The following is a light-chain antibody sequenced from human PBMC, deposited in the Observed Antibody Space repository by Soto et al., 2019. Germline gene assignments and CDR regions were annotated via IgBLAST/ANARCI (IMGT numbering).Light chain of an antibody. CDR2: SNK. CDR1: SSNIGSNT. V-gene: IGLV1-44*01. Sequence: QAVVTQPPSASGTPGQRVTISCSGSSSNIGSNTVNWYQQLPGTAPKLLIYSNKQRPSGVPDRFSGSKSGTSASLAISGLQSEDEADYYCAAGDDSLNGPGVFGGGTKVTVL. CDR3: AAGDDSLNGPGV. J-gene: IGLJ3*02.